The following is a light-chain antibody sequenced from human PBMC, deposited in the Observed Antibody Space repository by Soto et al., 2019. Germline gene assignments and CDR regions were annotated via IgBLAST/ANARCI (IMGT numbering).Light chain of an antibody. CDR1: SSDVGGYNC. J-gene: IGLJ1*01. Sequence: QSVLTQPRSVSGSPGQSVTISCTGTSSDVGGYNCVSWYQQHPGKAPKLMIYDVSKRPSGVPDRFSGSKSGNTASLTISGLQAEDEADYYCCSYAGSYSYVFGTGTKLTV. V-gene: IGLV2-11*01. CDR2: DVS. CDR3: CSYAGSYSYV.